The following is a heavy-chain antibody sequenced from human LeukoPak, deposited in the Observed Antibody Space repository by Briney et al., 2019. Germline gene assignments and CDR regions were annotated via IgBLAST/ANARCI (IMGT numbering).Heavy chain of an antibody. CDR2: IIPIFGTA. D-gene: IGHD5-24*01. J-gene: IGHJ3*02. CDR3: ARTRDGYNYDAFDI. CDR1: GGTFSSYA. Sequence: SVKVSCKASGGTFSSYAISWVRQAPGQGLEWMGGIIPIFGTANYAQKFQGRVTVTADESTSTAYMELSSLRSEDTAVYYCARTRDGYNYDAFDIWGQGTMVTVSS. V-gene: IGHV1-69*13.